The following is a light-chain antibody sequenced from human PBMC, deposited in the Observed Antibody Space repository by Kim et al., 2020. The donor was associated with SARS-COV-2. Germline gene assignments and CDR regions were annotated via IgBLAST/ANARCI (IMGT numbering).Light chain of an antibody. J-gene: IGKJ1*01. V-gene: IGKV1-27*01. Sequence: DIQMTQSPSSLSASVGDRVTITCRASQGISNYLAWYQQKPGKVPKLLIYVASALKSGVPSRFSGSGSGTDFTLTITSLQPEDVAAYYCQQCKGAPWTFGQGTKVDIK. CDR1: QGISNY. CDR3: QQCKGAPWT. CDR2: VAS.